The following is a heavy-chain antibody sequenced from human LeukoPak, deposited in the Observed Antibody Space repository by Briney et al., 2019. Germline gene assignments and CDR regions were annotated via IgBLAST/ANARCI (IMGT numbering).Heavy chain of an antibody. CDR2: IYHMGST. CDR3: ARENDWYFDL. V-gene: IGHV4-59*01. Sequence: PSETLSLTCTLSGASINNYYWSWIRQPPGKGLEWIGYIYHMGSTNYNPSLKGRLTISIDTSKTQFSLKLSSVTAADTAVYYCARENDWYFDLWGRGTLVSVSS. D-gene: IGHD1-1*01. CDR1: GASINNYY. J-gene: IGHJ2*01.